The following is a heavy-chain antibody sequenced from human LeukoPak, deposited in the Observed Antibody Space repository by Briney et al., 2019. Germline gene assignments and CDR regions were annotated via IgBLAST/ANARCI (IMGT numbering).Heavy chain of an antibody. CDR1: GFNFNPSG. CDR2: ILHDGSNK. J-gene: IGHJ3*02. V-gene: IGHV3-33*01. D-gene: IGHD3-10*01. Sequence: PGGSLRLSWAASGFNFNPSGMHWVRHAPGKGLEWVAVILHDGSNKNYADSVKGRFTSCRDNSKNTLYMQMNSIIASDTALYYCASVFLRGQWQIQGSDTFDIWGQGTMVSVSS. CDR3: ASVFLRGQWQIQGSDTFDI.